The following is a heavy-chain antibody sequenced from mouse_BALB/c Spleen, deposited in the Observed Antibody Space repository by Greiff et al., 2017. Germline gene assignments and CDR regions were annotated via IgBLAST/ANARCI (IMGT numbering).Heavy chain of an antibody. V-gene: IGHV5-6*01. CDR1: GFTFSSYG. CDR2: ISSGGSYT. D-gene: IGHD1-1*01. J-gene: IGHJ2*01. CDR3: ASLITTVVADFDY. Sequence: EVKLMESGGDLVKPGGSLKLSCAASGFTFSSYGMSWVRQTPDKRLEWVATISSGGSYTYYPDSVKGRFTISRDNAKNTLYLQMSSLKSEDTAMYYCASLITTVVADFDYWGQGTTLTVSS.